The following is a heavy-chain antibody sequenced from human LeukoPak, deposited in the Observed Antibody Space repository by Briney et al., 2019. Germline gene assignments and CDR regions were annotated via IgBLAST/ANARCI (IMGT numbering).Heavy chain of an antibody. Sequence: PGGSLRLSCAASGFTFSDYYMSWIRQAPGKGLEWVSYISSSGTTIYYADSVKGRFTISRDNAKNSLYLQMNSLRAEETAVYYCARALGYCSGGSCYSFDYWGQGTLVTVSS. CDR1: GFTFSDYY. CDR3: ARALGYCSGGSCYSFDY. D-gene: IGHD2-15*01. CDR2: ISSSGTTI. J-gene: IGHJ4*02. V-gene: IGHV3-11*04.